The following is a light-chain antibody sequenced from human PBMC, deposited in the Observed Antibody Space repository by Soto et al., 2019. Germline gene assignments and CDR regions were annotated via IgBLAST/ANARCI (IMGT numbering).Light chain of an antibody. CDR3: HQYGSTPFT. Sequence: EIVLTQSPGTLSLSPGDRATLSCRASQSVSTNYLAWYQQSLGQAPRLLIYGASSRATGIPDRFSGNGSGTDFTLTISRLEPKDFAVYYCHQYGSTPFTFGPGTKVDIK. J-gene: IGKJ3*01. CDR1: QSVSTNY. V-gene: IGKV3-20*01. CDR2: GAS.